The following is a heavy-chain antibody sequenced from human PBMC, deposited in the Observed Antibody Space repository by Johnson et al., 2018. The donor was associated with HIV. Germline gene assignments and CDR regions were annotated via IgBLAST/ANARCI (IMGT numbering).Heavy chain of an antibody. Sequence: VQLVESGGGLVKPGGSLRVSCVAAGFSFTNAWMSWVRQAPGKGLEWVARIKSKTDGGTRDYAAPVKGRFIISRDDSKNTLYLQMNSLKTEDSAVYYCASDSTSINLYADAFDFWGQGTVVTVSS. V-gene: IGHV3-15*01. CDR3: ASDSTSINLYADAFDF. CDR1: GFSFTNAW. J-gene: IGHJ3*01. CDR2: IKSKTDGGTR. D-gene: IGHD2/OR15-2a*01.